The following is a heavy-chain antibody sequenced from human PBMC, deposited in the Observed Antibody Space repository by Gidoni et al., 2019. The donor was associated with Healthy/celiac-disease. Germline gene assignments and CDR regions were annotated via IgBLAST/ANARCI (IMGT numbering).Heavy chain of an antibody. Sequence: QVQLVESGGGVVQPGRSLRLSCAASGFTFSSYGMHWVRQAPGKGLEWVAVISYDGSNKYYADSVKGRFTISRDNSKNTLYLQMNSLRAEDTAVYYCAKEELGYCSGGSCYSFDYWGQGTLVTVSS. CDR2: ISYDGSNK. J-gene: IGHJ4*02. V-gene: IGHV3-30*18. CDR3: AKEELGYCSGGSCYSFDY. D-gene: IGHD2-15*01. CDR1: GFTFSSYG.